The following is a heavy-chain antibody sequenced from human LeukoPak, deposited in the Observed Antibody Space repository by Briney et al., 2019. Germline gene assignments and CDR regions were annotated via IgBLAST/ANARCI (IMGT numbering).Heavy chain of an antibody. CDR2: ISAYNGNT. J-gene: IGHJ4*02. V-gene: IGHV1-18*01. D-gene: IGHD3-3*01. CDR1: GYTFTSYG. Sequence: ASVKVSCKASGYTFTSYGISWVRQAPGQGLEWMGWISAYNGNTNYARKLQGRVTMTTDTSTSTAYMELRSLRSDDTAVYYCARTSMDFWSGYSDYWGQGTLVTVSS. CDR3: ARTSMDFWSGYSDY.